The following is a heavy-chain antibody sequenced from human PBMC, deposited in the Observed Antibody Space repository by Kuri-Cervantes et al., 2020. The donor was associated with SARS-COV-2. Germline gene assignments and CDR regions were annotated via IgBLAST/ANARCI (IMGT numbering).Heavy chain of an antibody. Sequence: GGSLRLSCAASGFTFSSYWMHWVRQAPGKGLEWVSSISSSSSYIYYADSVKGRFTISRDNAKNSLYLQMNSLRAEDTAVYYCARDRLYYDFWSAQPPGAFDIWGQGTMVTVSS. CDR3: ARDRLYYDFWSAQPPGAFDI. V-gene: IGHV3-21*01. CDR1: GFTFSSYW. CDR2: ISSSSSYI. D-gene: IGHD3-3*01. J-gene: IGHJ3*02.